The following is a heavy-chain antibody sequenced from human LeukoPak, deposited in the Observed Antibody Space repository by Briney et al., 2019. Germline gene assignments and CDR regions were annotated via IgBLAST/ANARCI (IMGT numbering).Heavy chain of an antibody. Sequence: ASVKVSCKASGYTFTGYYMHWGRQAPGQGLEWMGWINPNSGGTNYAQKFQGRVTMTRDTSISTAYMELSRLRSDDTAVYYCARLPPDCSSTSCRDYWGQGTLVTVSS. CDR1: GYTFTGYY. J-gene: IGHJ4*02. CDR3: ARLPPDCSSTSCRDY. CDR2: INPNSGGT. V-gene: IGHV1-2*02. D-gene: IGHD2-2*01.